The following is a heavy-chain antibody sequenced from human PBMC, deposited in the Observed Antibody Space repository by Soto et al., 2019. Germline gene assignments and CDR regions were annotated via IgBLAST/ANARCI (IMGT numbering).Heavy chain of an antibody. CDR2: IYDSGNI. V-gene: IGHV4-61*08. CDR3: ARGRLNFNWSEH. CDR1: GGSVSSGGYY. D-gene: IGHD1-1*01. J-gene: IGHJ5*02. Sequence: GTLYLTCTVSGGSVSSGGYYWNWIRQPPGKGLEWIGYIYDSGNIKYNPSLKSRVTISADTSKNQFSLKVNSVTAADTAVYYCARGRLNFNWSEHWGQGTLVTVSS.